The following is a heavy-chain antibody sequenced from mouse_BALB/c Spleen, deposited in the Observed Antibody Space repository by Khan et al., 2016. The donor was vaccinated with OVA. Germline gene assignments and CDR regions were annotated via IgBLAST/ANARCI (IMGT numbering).Heavy chain of an antibody. J-gene: IGHJ4*01. CDR1: GFSLSDYG. Sequence: QVQLKQSGPGLVAPSQNLSITCTVSGFSLSDYGVSWIRQPPGKGLEWLGVLWGGGSTYYNSVLKSRLSISKDNSKSQVFFKMSSLQSDDTAMYYCAKGVWSYYYTLDYWGQGTSVTVSS. CDR2: LWGGGST. CDR3: AKGVWSYYYTLDY. V-gene: IGHV2-6-5*01.